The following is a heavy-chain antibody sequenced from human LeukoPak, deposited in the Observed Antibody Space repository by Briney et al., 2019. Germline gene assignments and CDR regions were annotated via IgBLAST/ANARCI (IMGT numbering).Heavy chain of an antibody. J-gene: IGHJ5*02. D-gene: IGHD3/OR15-3a*01. CDR1: VCTFSNYA. CDR3: ARKMDWFPHGYNCFDA. V-gene: IGHV1-69*13. CDR2: IIPIFGTS. Sequence: SVKVSCQASVCTFSNYAFNWVRQAPGKGLEGMGGIIPIFGTSNYAQKFQGRVSITADESTSTAYMELSSLRSEDTAVYYCARKMDWFPHGYNCFDAWGQGALVT.